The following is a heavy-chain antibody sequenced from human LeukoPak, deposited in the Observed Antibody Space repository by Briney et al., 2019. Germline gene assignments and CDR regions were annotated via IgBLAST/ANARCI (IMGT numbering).Heavy chain of an antibody. D-gene: IGHD6-13*01. CDR3: ARAGGSSPPDY. CDR1: GFTFSSYD. Sequence: GGSLRLSCAASGFTFSSYDMHWVRQATGKGLEWVSAIGTAGDTYYPGSVKGRFTISRENAKNSLYLQMNSLRAGDTAVYYCARAGGSSPPDYWGQGTLVTVSS. CDR2: IGTAGDT. V-gene: IGHV3-13*01. J-gene: IGHJ4*02.